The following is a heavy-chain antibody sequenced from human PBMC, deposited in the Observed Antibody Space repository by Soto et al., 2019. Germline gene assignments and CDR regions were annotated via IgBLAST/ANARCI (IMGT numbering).Heavy chain of an antibody. V-gene: IGHV4-34*01. CDR1: GGSFSGYY. CDR2: INHSGST. CDR3: ARIGGITPHDP. J-gene: IGHJ5*02. D-gene: IGHD3-10*01. Sequence: SETLSLTCAVYGGSFSGYYWSWIRQPPGKGLEWIGEINHSGSTNYNPSLKSRVTISVDTSKNQFSLKLSSVTAADTAAYYCARIGGITPHDPWGQGTLVTVSS.